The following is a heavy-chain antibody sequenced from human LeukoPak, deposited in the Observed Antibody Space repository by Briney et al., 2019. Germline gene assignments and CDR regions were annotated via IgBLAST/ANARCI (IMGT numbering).Heavy chain of an antibody. V-gene: IGHV1-24*01. CDR2: FDPEDGET. CDR1: GYTLTELS. Sequence: ASVKVSCKVSGYTLTELSMRWVRQAPGKGLEWMGGFDPEDGETIYAQKFQGRVTMTEDTSTDTAYMELSSLRSEDTAVYYCATEGLYCSGGSCHAKIAFDIWGQGTMATVSS. D-gene: IGHD2-15*01. J-gene: IGHJ3*02. CDR3: ATEGLYCSGGSCHAKIAFDI.